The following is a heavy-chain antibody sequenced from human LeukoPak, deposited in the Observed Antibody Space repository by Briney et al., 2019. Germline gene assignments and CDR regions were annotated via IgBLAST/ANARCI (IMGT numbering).Heavy chain of an antibody. CDR2: MSYSGST. V-gene: IGHV4-59*01. Sequence: PSETLSLTCTVSGGSISNYHWNWIRQAPGKGLEWIGHMSYSGSTNYNPSLRSRVTMSLDTSKNQFSLKLSSVTAADTAVYYCARNHDFWSGHYYYYMDVWGKGTTVTVSS. D-gene: IGHD3-3*01. CDR1: GGSISNYH. J-gene: IGHJ6*03. CDR3: ARNHDFWSGHYYYYMDV.